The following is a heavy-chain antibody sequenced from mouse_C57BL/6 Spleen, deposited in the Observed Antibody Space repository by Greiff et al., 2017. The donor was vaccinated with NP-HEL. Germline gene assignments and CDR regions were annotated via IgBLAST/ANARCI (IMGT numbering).Heavy chain of an antibody. CDR1: GYAFSSYW. V-gene: IGHV1-80*01. CDR3: ARSYYDYDVRAMDY. D-gene: IGHD2-4*01. J-gene: IGHJ4*01. Sequence: VQLQQSGAELVKPGASVKISCKASGYAFSSYWMNWVKQRPGKGLEWIGQIYPGDGDTNYNGKFKGKATLTADKSSSTAYRQLSSLTSEDSAVYFWARSYYDYDVRAMDYWGQGTSVTVSS. CDR2: IYPGDGDT.